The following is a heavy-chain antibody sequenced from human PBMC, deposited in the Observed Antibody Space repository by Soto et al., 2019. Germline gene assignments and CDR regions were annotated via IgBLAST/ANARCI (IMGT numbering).Heavy chain of an antibody. Sequence: GGSLRLSCAASGFTFSDYYMSWIRQAPGKGLEWVSYISSSGSTIYYADSVKGRFTISRDNAKNSLYLQMNSLRAEDTAVYYCARDLEGVTMVRGVIDYWGQGTLVTVSS. J-gene: IGHJ4*02. CDR1: GFTFSDYY. CDR2: ISSSGSTI. CDR3: ARDLEGVTMVRGVIDY. D-gene: IGHD3-10*01. V-gene: IGHV3-11*01.